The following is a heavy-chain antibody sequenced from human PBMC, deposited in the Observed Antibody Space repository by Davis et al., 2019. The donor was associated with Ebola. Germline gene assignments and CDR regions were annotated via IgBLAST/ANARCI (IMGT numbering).Heavy chain of an antibody. V-gene: IGHV3-7*01. D-gene: IGHD3-3*01. J-gene: IGHJ4*02. CDR1: GFTFSSYW. CDR3: ARDLTNYDFWSGYYTAFFDY. CDR2: IKQDGSEK. Sequence: PGGFLRLSCAASGFTFSSYWMSWVRQAPGKGLEWVANIKQDGSEKYYVDSVKGRFTISRDNAKNSLYLQMNSLRAEDTAVYYCARDLTNYDFWSGYYTAFFDYWGQGTLVTVSS.